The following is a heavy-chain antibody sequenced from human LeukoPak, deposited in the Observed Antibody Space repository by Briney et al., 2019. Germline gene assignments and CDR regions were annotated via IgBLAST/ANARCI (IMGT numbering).Heavy chain of an antibody. V-gene: IGHV3-13*01. J-gene: IGHJ6*03. D-gene: IGHD6-25*01. CDR1: GFTFSSYA. CDR3: ARFAAGGSYYYYMDV. Sequence: GGSLRLSCAASGFTFSSYAMHWVRQAAGKGLEWVSAIGTVGDTYYVDSVKGRFIISRENAKNTLYLQMNSLRADDTAVYYCARFAAGGSYYYYMDVWGKGTTVTVSS. CDR2: IGTVGDT.